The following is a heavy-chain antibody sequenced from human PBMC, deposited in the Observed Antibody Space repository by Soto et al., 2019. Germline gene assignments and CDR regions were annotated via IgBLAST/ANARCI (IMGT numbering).Heavy chain of an antibody. V-gene: IGHV3-23*01. J-gene: IGHJ6*02. D-gene: IGHD2-2*01. CDR2: LTNTGGTT. CDR3: TRYCSSTLCHTYSYYGMDV. Sequence: PGGSLRLSCAASGFSFSSYAMSWVRQAPGKGLEWVSALTNTGGTTYYADSVKGRFTISRDNSKNTLYLQMNSLRAEDTAVYYCTRYCSSTLCHTYSYYGMDVWGQGTTVTVSS. CDR1: GFSFSSYA.